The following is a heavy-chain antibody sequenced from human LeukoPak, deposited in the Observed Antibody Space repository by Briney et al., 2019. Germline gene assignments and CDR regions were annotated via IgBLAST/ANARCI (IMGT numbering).Heavy chain of an antibody. CDR3: ARVAAYYDILTGYYPHGYFDY. Sequence: SETLSLTCTVSGCSISSYYWSWIRQPAGKGLEWIGRIYTSGSTNYNPSLKSRVTMSVDTSKNQFSLKLSSVTAADTAVYYCARVAAYYDILTGYYPHGYFDYWGQGTLVTVSS. J-gene: IGHJ4*02. D-gene: IGHD3-9*01. CDR1: GCSISSYY. CDR2: IYTSGST. V-gene: IGHV4-4*07.